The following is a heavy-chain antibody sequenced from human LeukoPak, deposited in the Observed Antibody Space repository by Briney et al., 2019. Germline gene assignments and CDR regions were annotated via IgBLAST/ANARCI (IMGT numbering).Heavy chain of an antibody. CDR3: SNLGTINYNGKDV. D-gene: IGHD7-27*01. CDR1: GFTFSSYW. J-gene: IGHJ6*04. Sequence: GGSLRLSCAASGFTFSSYWMHWVRQAPGKGLVWVSRISSDGSDTNYADSVQGRFTISRDNAKNTLYLQMNSLRAEDTAVYYCSNLGTINYNGKDVWGKGTTVTVSS. V-gene: IGHV3-74*01. CDR2: ISSDGSDT.